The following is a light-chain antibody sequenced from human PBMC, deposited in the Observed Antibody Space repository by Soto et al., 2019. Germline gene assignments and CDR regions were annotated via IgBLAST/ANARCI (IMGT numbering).Light chain of an antibody. V-gene: IGKV3-15*01. Sequence: EIVMTQSPATLSVSPGERATLSCRASESISSNLAWYQQKPGQAPRLLIFGASHRATDIPARFSGSRSGTEFTLTISSLQSEDFAVYYCQQYDNWPPLTFGGGTKVEI. CDR2: GAS. CDR3: QQYDNWPPLT. J-gene: IGKJ4*01. CDR1: ESISSN.